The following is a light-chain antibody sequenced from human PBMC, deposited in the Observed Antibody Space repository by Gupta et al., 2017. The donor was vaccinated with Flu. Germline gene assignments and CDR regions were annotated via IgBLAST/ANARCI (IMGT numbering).Light chain of an antibody. V-gene: IGKV1-5*03. CDR2: KAS. J-gene: IGKJ1*01. CDR3: QRYDSLWT. CDR1: LSISIW. Sequence: VRVTITCRASLSISIWLTWYKQKPGKVPKLLIYKASTLETGVTSRFSGSGSETEFTLTINSLQPDESETYYCQRYDSLWTFGQGTRVEVK.